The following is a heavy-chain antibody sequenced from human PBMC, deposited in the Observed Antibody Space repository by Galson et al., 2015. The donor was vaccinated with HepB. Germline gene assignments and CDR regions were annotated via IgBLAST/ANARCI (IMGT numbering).Heavy chain of an antibody. CDR2: ISYDGSNK. CDR1: GFTFSSYA. CDR3: ARDLGGDGYFDF. Sequence: SLRLSCAASGFTFSSYAMHWVRQAPGKGLEWVAVISYDGSNKYYADSVKGRFTISRDNSKNTLYLQMNSLRAEDTAVYSCARDLGGDGYFDFWGQGTLVTVSS. V-gene: IGHV3-30-3*01. J-gene: IGHJ4*02. D-gene: IGHD3-16*01.